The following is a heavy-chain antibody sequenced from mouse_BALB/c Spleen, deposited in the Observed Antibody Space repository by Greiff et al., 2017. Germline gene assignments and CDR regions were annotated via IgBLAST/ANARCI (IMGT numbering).Heavy chain of an antibody. J-gene: IGHJ2*01. CDR2: IFPGTGTT. D-gene: IGHD2-4*01. CDR1: GYTFTSYW. V-gene: IGHV1S132*01. CDR3: ARTGDYDY. Sequence: QVQLQQSGAELVKPGASVKLSCKTSGYTFTSYWIQWVKQKPGQGLGWIGEIFPGTGTTYYNEKFKGKATLTIDTSSSTAYMKLSSLTSEDSAVYYCARTGDYDYWGQGTTLTVSS.